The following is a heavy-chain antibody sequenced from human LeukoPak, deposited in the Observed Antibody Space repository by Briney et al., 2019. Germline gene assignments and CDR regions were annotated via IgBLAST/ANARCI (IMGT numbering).Heavy chain of an antibody. V-gene: IGHV3-33*08. J-gene: IGHJ6*02. D-gene: IGHD1-26*01. CDR1: GFTFSSYA. CDR3: ARDIGRDYYYGMDV. Sequence: GGSLRLSCAASGFTFSSYAMHWVRQAPGKGLEWVAVIWYDGSNKYYADSVKGRFTISRDNSKNTLYLQMNSLRAEDTAVYYCARDIGRDYYYGMDVWGQGTTVTVSS. CDR2: IWYDGSNK.